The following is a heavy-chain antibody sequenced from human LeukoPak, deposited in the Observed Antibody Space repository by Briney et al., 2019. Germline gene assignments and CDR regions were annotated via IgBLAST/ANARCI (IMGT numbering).Heavy chain of an antibody. D-gene: IGHD3-10*01. J-gene: IGHJ4*02. CDR3: AGGLWFGESRFDY. CDR2: IHYSGST. V-gene: IGHV4-59*01. Sequence: SETLSLTCTVSGDSISSYYWTWIRQPPGKGLEWIGYIHYSGSTNYNPSLKSRVTISVETPKNQLSLKLSSVTAVDTAVYYCAGGLWFGESRFDYWGQGTLVTVSA. CDR1: GDSISSYY.